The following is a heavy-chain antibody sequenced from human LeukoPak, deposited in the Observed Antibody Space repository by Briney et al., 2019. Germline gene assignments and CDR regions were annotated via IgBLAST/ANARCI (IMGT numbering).Heavy chain of an antibody. Sequence: GGSLRLSCAASGFTFDDYVMHWVRQAPGKGLEWVVLISGDGGSTSYADSVKGRFTISRDNSKNSLCLQMNSLTTEDTALYYCGTSLGYWGQGTLVTVSS. D-gene: IGHD7-27*01. CDR3: GTSLGY. V-gene: IGHV3-43*02. CDR1: GFTFDDYV. J-gene: IGHJ4*02. CDR2: ISGDGGST.